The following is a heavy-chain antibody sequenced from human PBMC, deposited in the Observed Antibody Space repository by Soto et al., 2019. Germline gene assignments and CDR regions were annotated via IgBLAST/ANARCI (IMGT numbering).Heavy chain of an antibody. J-gene: IGHJ4*02. V-gene: IGHV3-74*01. CDR2: INSDGSST. Sequence: EVQLVESGGGLVQPGGSLRLSCAASGFTFSSYWMHWVRQAPGKGLVWVSRINSDGSSTSYADSVKGRFTFSRDNAKNTLYLQMNILRAEDTAVYYCARVLKWAYNFDYWGQGTLVTVSS. D-gene: IGHD1-20*01. CDR1: GFTFSSYW. CDR3: ARVLKWAYNFDY.